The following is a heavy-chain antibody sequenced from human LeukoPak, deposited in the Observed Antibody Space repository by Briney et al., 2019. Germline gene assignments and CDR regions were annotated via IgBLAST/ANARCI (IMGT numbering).Heavy chain of an antibody. CDR3: ARVLTVTTGFFDYFDY. Sequence: SQTLSLTCTVSGGSISSRSYYWSWIRQPAGKGLEWIGRIYTSGSTNYNPSLKSRVTISLDTSKNQFSLKLSSVTAADTAVYYCARVLTVTTGFFDYFDYWGQGTLVTVSS. CDR1: GGSISSRSYY. J-gene: IGHJ4*02. D-gene: IGHD4-17*01. V-gene: IGHV4-61*02. CDR2: IYTSGST.